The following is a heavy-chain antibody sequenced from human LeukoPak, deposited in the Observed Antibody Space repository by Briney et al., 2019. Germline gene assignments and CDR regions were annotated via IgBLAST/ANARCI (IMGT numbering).Heavy chain of an antibody. CDR2: ISAYNGNT. V-gene: IGHV1-18*01. D-gene: IGHD6-19*01. CDR3: ARDLSLVVAGTGDY. CDR1: GYTFTSYG. Sequence: ASVKVYCKASGYTFTSYGISWVRQAPGQGLEWMGWISAYNGNTNYAQKLQGRVTMTTDTSTSTAYMELRSLRSDDTAVYYCARDLSLVVAGTGDYWGQGTLVTVSS. J-gene: IGHJ4*02.